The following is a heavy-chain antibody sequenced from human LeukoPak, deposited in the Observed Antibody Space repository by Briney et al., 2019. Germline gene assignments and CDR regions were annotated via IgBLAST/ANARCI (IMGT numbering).Heavy chain of an antibody. CDR1: GGSISSYY. V-gene: IGHV4-59*01. D-gene: IGHD7-27*01. Sequence: SETLSLTCTVSGGSISSYYWSWIRQSPGKGLEWIGYIYYSGTTSYNPSLKSRVTISLDTSKNQFSLKLSSVTAADTAVYYCARGANWGSPDYWGQGTLVTVSS. CDR3: ARGANWGSPDY. CDR2: IYYSGTT. J-gene: IGHJ4*02.